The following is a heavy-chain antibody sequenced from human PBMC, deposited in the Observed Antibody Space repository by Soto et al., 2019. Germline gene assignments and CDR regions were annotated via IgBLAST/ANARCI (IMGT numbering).Heavy chain of an antibody. CDR3: ARQRSYYYDSSGYSGWFDP. D-gene: IGHD3-22*01. V-gene: IGHV5-10-1*01. CDR1: GYSLTSYW. CDR2: IDPSDSYT. J-gene: IGHJ5*02. Sequence: GESLKISCKGSGYSLTSYWISWVRQMPGKGLEWMGRIDPSDSYTNYSPSFQGHVTISADKSISTAYLQWSSLKASDAAMYYCARQRSYYYDSSGYSGWFDPWGQGTLVTVSS.